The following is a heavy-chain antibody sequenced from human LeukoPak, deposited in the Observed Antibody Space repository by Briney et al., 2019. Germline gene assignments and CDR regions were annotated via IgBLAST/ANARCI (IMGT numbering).Heavy chain of an antibody. Sequence: GGSLRLSCAASGFTFSSYGMHWVRQAPGKRLDWVAFIRYDGSNKYYADSVKGRFTISRDNSKNTLYLQMNSLRAEDTAVYYCAYRIRRITMVRGVQEGLDYWGQGTLVTVSS. CDR2: IRYDGSNK. J-gene: IGHJ4*02. CDR1: GFTFSSYG. D-gene: IGHD3-10*01. V-gene: IGHV3-30*02. CDR3: AYRIRRITMVRGVQEGLDY.